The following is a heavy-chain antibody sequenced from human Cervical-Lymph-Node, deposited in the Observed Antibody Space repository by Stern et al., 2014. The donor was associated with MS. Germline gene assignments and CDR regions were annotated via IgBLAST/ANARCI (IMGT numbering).Heavy chain of an antibody. V-gene: IGHV3-49*03. CDR1: GFNFGDYA. J-gene: IGHJ4*02. CDR3: SRGLIRLYY. Sequence: EVQLVESGGGLVQPGRSLRLSCAASGFNFGDYAMSWFRQAPGTGLEWVGVIRTKSYNRATEFAASLKGRFTISRDDSRSIAYLQMNSLKTEDTAVYYCSRGLIRLYYWGQGSLVTVSS. CDR2: IRTKSYNRAT. D-gene: IGHD3-16*01.